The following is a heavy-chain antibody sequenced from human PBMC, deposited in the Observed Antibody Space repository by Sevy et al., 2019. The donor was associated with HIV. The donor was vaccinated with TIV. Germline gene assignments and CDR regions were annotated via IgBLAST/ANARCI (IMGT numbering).Heavy chain of an antibody. J-gene: IGHJ4*02. CDR3: ARDSSRGWSYENY. D-gene: IGHD6-19*01. CDR1: GFTFSSYW. Sequence: GGSLRLSCAASGFTFSSYWMSWVRQAPGKGLEWVANIKQDGSEKYYVNSVKGRFTISRDNAKNSLYLQMNSLRAEDTAVYYCARDSSRGWSYENYWGQGTLLTVSS. V-gene: IGHV3-7*01. CDR2: IKQDGSEK.